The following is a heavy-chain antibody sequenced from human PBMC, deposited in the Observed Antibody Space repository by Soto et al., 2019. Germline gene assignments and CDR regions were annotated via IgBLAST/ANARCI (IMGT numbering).Heavy chain of an antibody. J-gene: IGHJ4*02. Sequence: AGLLSVCRAAAEFTCVDFWGSWVRQTQGKGLEWVANIRQDESEKNYVDSVKGRFTISRDNAKNSLYLQMNSLRDEDTAVYYCARDKFIGSYYIRGVTYIFDSWGQGTQVTVSS. CDR3: ARDKFIGSYYIRGVTYIFDS. CDR1: EFTCVDFW. V-gene: IGHV3-7*03. D-gene: IGHD3-10*02. CDR2: IRQDESEK.